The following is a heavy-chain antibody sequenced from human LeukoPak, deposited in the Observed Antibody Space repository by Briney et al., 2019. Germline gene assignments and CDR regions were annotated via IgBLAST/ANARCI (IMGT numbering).Heavy chain of an antibody. CDR3: ASLRAIAVAGTASFDY. CDR1: GYSISSGYY. D-gene: IGHD6-19*01. Sequence: KPSETMSLTCTVSGYSISSGYYWGWIRQPPGKGLEWIGSIYHSGSTYYNPSLKSRVTISVDTSKNQFSLKLSSVTAADTAVNYCASLRAIAVAGTASFDYWGQGTLVTVSS. CDR2: IYHSGST. V-gene: IGHV4-38-2*02. J-gene: IGHJ4*02.